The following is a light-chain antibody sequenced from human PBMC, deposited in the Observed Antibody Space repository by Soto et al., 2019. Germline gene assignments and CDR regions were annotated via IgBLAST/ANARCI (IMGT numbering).Light chain of an antibody. CDR3: QQYHSYPLT. V-gene: IGKV1-5*03. Sequence: DIQMTQSPSTLSASVGERVTITCRASKSVSAWLAWYQQKPGKAPKLLIYKASNVESWVPSRFSGNRSGTEFTLTISRLQPDDFPTYYCQQYHSYPLTFGQGTRLEIK. CDR2: KAS. CDR1: KSVSAW. J-gene: IGKJ5*01.